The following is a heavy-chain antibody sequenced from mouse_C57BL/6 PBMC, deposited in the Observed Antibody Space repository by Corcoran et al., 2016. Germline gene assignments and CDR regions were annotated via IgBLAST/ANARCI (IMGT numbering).Heavy chain of an antibody. J-gene: IGHJ2*01. CDR1: GYTFTTYG. CDR3: AIDYGSSFYYLDY. D-gene: IGHD1-1*01. Sequence: QIQLVQSGPELKKPGETVKISCKASGYTFTTYGMSWVKQAPGKGLKWMGWINTYSGVPTYADDFKGRFAFSLETSASTAYLQINNLKNEDTATYFCAIDYGSSFYYLDYWGQGTTLTVSS. CDR2: INTYSGVP. V-gene: IGHV9-3*01.